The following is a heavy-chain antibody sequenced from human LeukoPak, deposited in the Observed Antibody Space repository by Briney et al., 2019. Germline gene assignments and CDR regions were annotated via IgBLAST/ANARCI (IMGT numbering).Heavy chain of an antibody. CDR1: GFTFSSYS. CDR3: ARETYYYDSSGYYSLYYFDY. D-gene: IGHD3-22*01. V-gene: IGHV3-21*01. J-gene: IGHJ4*02. CDR2: ISSSSSYI. Sequence: GGSLRLSCAASGFTFSSYSMNWVRQAPGKGLEWVSSISSSSSYIYYADSVKGRFTISRDNAKNSLYLQMNSLRAEDTAVYYCARETYYYDSSGYYSLYYFDYWGQGTLVTVSS.